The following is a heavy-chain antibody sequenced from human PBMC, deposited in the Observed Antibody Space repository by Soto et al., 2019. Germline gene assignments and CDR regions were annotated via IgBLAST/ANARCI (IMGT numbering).Heavy chain of an antibody. CDR2: IKQDGSEE. Sequence: EVQRVESGGGLVQPGGSLRLSCADAGFSSSPFWMTWVRQAPGKGLEWVALIKQDGSEELYVDSVKGRFTISRDNAKNSVYLQMDCLRVEDTAVYYCTGGSGWLQTDWGQGPLVTVSS. CDR1: GFSSSPFW. V-gene: IGHV3-7*01. J-gene: IGHJ4*02. D-gene: IGHD6-19*01. CDR3: TGGSGWLQTD.